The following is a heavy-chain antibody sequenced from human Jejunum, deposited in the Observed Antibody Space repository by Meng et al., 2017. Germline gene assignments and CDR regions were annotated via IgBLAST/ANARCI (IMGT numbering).Heavy chain of an antibody. CDR2: ISGSGSST. J-gene: IGHJ4*02. CDR3: AKIRWLGELGPLDS. V-gene: IGHV3-23*01. CDR1: GFTFSSYA. Sequence: GTLKISCAASGFTFSSYAMSWVRQAPGKGLEWVSVISGSGSSTYYADSVKGRFTISSDNSKNTVYLQMNSLRAEDTAVYYCAKIRWLGELGPLDSWGQGTLVTVSS. D-gene: IGHD3-10*01.